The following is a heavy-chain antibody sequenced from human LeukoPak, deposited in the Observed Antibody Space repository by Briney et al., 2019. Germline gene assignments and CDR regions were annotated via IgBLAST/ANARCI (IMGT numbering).Heavy chain of an antibody. Sequence: PGGSLRLSCAASGFTFSSYDMHWVRQATGKGLEWVSAIGTAGDTYYPGSVKGRFTISRENAKNSLYLQMNSLRAGDTAVYYCARDEDPSSGWYRRFGYWGQGTLVTVSS. CDR2: IGTAGDT. D-gene: IGHD6-19*01. J-gene: IGHJ4*02. V-gene: IGHV3-13*01. CDR1: GFTFSSYD. CDR3: ARDEDPSSGWYRRFGY.